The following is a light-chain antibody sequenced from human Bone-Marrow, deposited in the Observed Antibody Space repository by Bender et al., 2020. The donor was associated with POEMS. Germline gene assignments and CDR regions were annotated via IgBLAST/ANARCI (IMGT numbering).Light chain of an antibody. CDR3: CSYAGSRTLV. Sequence: QSALTQPASVSGSPGQSITISCTGTTSDIGGYSHVSWYQQHPGKAPKLMIYEVSKRPSGVPDRFSGSKSGNTASLTVSGLQAEDEADYYCCSYAGSRTLVFGGGTKLTVL. V-gene: IGLV2-23*02. CDR2: EVS. CDR1: TSDIGGYSH. J-gene: IGLJ3*02.